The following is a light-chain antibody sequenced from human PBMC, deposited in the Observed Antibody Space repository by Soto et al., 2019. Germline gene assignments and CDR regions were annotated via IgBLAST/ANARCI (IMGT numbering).Light chain of an antibody. CDR1: QTISSW. V-gene: IGKV1-5*03. CDR2: KAS. CDR3: QHYNSYSEA. J-gene: IGKJ1*01. Sequence: DIQMTQSPSTLSGSVGDRVTITCRASQTISSWLAWYQQKPGQAPKLLIYKASTLKSGVPSRFSGSGSGTECTLTISSLQPDDFATYYCQHYNSYSEAFGQGTKVELK.